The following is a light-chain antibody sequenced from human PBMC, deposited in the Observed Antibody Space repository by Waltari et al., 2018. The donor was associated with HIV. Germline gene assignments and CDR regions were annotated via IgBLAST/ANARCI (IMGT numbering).Light chain of an antibody. CDR2: GAS. J-gene: IGKJ1*01. Sequence: VIWMTQPPPLHSASTGHKVNITCRLSHAIDNYLAWYQQRQGKAPNLLIYGASTLQSGVPSRISGSGSGTDFTLTISCLQPEDFAVYYCQQYYAFPRTFGHGTKVEVK. V-gene: IGKV1D-8*01. CDR1: HAIDNY. CDR3: QQYYAFPRT.